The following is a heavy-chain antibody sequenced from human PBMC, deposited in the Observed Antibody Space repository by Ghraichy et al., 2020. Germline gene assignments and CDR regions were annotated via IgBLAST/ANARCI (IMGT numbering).Heavy chain of an antibody. V-gene: IGHV3-53*01. D-gene: IGHD4-23*01. CDR2: IYSGGST. Sequence: GESLNISCAASGFTVSNNYMSWVRQAPGKGLEWVSVIYSGGSTYYADSVKGRFSISRDNSKNTLYLQMNSLRAEDTAVYYCARDSGGNSDWSFDYWGQGTLVTVSS. CDR3: ARDSGGNSDWSFDY. CDR1: GFTVSNNY. J-gene: IGHJ4*02.